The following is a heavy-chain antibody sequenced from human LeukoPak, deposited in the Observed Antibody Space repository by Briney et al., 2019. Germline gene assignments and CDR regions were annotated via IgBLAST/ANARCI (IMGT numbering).Heavy chain of an antibody. CDR3: ARESCSGGSCYLDY. V-gene: IGHV3-48*03. D-gene: IGHD2-15*01. J-gene: IGHJ4*02. CDR2: ISSSGSTI. Sequence: GGSLRLSCAASGFTFSSYAMNWVRQAPGKGLEWVSYISSSGSTIYYADSVKGRFTISRDNAKNSLYLQMNSLRAEDTAVYYCARESCSGGSCYLDYWGQGTLVTVSS. CDR1: GFTFSSYA.